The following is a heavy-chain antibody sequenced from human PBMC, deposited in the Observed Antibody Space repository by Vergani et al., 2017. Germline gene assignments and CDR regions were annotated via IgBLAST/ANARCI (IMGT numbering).Heavy chain of an antibody. J-gene: IGHJ6*03. CDR1: RSTFKTYG. D-gene: IGHD2-2*01. CDR3: ARSGVPAAVYYYYYYMDV. CDR2: IWYDGSNK. V-gene: IGHV3-33*01. Sequence: QGQLVESGGGIVQPGRSLTLSCVASRSTFKTYGMHWVRQAPGKGLEWVAVIWYDGSNKYYADSVKGRFTISRDNSKNTLYLQMNSLRAEDTAVYYCARSGVPAAVYYYYYYMDVWGKGTTVTVSS.